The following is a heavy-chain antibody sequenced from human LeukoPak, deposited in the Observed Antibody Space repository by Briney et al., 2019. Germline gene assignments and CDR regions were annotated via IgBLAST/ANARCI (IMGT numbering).Heavy chain of an antibody. CDR3: VKDTEDYDISGYYKYGWFDP. Sequence: GGSLRLSCTASGFTFRNFAITWVRQAPGKGLEWVSSISGSGGTTYYADSVKGRFTISRDNFKSTLHLQMNSLRAEDTAMYYCVKDTEDYDISGYYKYGWFDPWGQGTLVTVSS. D-gene: IGHD3-22*01. V-gene: IGHV3-23*01. J-gene: IGHJ5*02. CDR2: ISGSGGTT. CDR1: GFTFRNFA.